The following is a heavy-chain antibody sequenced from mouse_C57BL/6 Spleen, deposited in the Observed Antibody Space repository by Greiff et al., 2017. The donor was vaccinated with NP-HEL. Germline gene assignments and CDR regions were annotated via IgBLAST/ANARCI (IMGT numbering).Heavy chain of an antibody. CDR2: ISDGGSYT. V-gene: IGHV5-4*01. CDR1: GFTFSSYA. Sequence: EVKLMESGGGLVKPGGSLKLSCAASGFTFSSYAMSWVRQTPEKRLEWVATISDGGSYTYYPANVKGRFTLSRDNAKHNLYLQMSHLKSEDTAMYYCARDRDYGSSTMDYWGQGTSVTVSS. D-gene: IGHD1-1*01. J-gene: IGHJ4*01. CDR3: ARDRDYGSSTMDY.